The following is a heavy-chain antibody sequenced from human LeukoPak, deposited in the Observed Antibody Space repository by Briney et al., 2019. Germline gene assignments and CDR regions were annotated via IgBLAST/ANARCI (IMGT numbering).Heavy chain of an antibody. V-gene: IGHV4-59*01. J-gene: IGHJ3*02. D-gene: IGHD1-26*01. Sequence: SETLSLTCTVSGGSISSYYWSWIRQPRGKGLEWIGYIYYSGSTNYNPSLKSRVTISVDTSKNQFSLKLSSVTAADTAVYYCARASGSYGDIDAFDIWGQGTMVTVSS. CDR3: ARASGSYGDIDAFDI. CDR2: IYYSGST. CDR1: GGSISSYY.